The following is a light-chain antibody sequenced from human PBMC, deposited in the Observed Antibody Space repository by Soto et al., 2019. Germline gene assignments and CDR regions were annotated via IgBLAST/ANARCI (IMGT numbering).Light chain of an antibody. J-gene: IGKJ4*02. CDR1: QGITSC. V-gene: IGKV1-9*01. Sequence: IQMTQSPSSLSASVGDRVTITCRASQGITSCLAWYQQKPGKAPKLLIYDASALQTGVSSRFSGSGYGTDFALTISSLQPEDFATYVCQQLYSYSRTVGGGTTV. CDR2: DAS. CDR3: QQLYSYSRT.